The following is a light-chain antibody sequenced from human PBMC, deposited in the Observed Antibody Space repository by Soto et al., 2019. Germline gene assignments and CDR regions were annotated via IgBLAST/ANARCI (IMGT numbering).Light chain of an antibody. CDR1: SSDIGYYNY. J-gene: IGLJ2*01. Sequence: QSALTQPRSVSGSPGQSVTISCTGTSSDIGYYNYVSWYQQHPGKAPKLMICEVNQRPSGVPDRFFGSKSGNTASLTISGLQAEDEADYYCCSYAGNSVVFGGGTQLTVL. CDR3: CSYAGNSVV. V-gene: IGLV2-11*01. CDR2: EVN.